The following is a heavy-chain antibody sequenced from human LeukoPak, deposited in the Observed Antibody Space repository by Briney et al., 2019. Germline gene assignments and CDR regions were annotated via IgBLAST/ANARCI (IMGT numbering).Heavy chain of an antibody. Sequence: EASVKVSCKASGYTFTSYAMHWVRQAPGQGLEWMGIINPSGGSTSYAQKFQGRVTMTRDMSTSTVYMELSSLRSEDTAVYYCARDRPDTAGRRQHYYYYYYMDVWGKGTTVTVSS. J-gene: IGHJ6*03. CDR1: GYTFTSYA. D-gene: IGHD1-14*01. CDR3: ARDRPDTAGRRQHYYYYYYMDV. CDR2: INPSGGST. V-gene: IGHV1-46*01.